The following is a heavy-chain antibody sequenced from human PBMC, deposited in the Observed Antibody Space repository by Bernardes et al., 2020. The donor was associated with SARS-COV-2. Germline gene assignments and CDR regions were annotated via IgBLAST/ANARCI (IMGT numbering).Heavy chain of an antibody. CDR3: ARGSGNYYFDV. Sequence: WGSLRLSCAVTGFSFSNDWMHWVRQTPEKGLVWVSRVNGDGSTTNYADSVNGRLPITRDNAKNTVYLQMNSLRVEDTALYYYARGSGNYYFDVWGQGILVTVSS. CDR1: GFSFSNDW. J-gene: IGHJ4*02. CDR2: VNGDGSTT. V-gene: IGHV3-74*01. D-gene: IGHD1-26*01.